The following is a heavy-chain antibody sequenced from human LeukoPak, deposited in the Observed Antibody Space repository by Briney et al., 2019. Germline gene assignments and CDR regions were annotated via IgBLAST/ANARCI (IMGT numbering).Heavy chain of an antibody. D-gene: IGHD6-19*01. Sequence: GGSLRLSCTASGLTFSGSDMHWVRQASGKGLEWVGRIRSKTNNYATAYAASVRGRFTISRDDSKNTAYLQMNSLKTEDKAIYYCTRVYSSAYGSFDIWGQGTMVTVSS. CDR3: TRVYSSAYGSFDI. CDR2: IRSKTNNYAT. CDR1: GLTFSGSD. V-gene: IGHV3-73*01. J-gene: IGHJ3*02.